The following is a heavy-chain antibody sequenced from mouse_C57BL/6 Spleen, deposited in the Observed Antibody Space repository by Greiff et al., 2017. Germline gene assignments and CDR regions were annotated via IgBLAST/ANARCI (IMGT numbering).Heavy chain of an antibody. CDR3: ARETYYYGSSYVGYAMDY. D-gene: IGHD1-1*01. J-gene: IGHJ4*01. CDR2: IDPSDSET. V-gene: IGHV1-52*01. Sequence: QVQLQQPGAELVRPGSSVKLSCKASGYTFTSYWMHWVKQRPIQGLEWIGNIDPSDSETHYNQKFKDKATLTVDKSSSTAYMQLSSLTSEDSAVYYCARETYYYGSSYVGYAMDYWSQGTSVTVSS. CDR1: GYTFTSYW.